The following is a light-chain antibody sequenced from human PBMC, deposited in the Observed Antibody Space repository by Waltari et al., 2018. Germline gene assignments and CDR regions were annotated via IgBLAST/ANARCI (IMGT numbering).Light chain of an antibody. Sequence: QSLLTQPPSPSGTPGQGVTTSCSGSASNISRTSVHWYQQVQGMATQLPIYNTDQRPSGVPDRFSGSKSGTSASLVISGLQSDDEAEYYCASWDDNLSGLFGGGTKLTVL. CDR1: ASNISRTS. CDR3: ASWDDNLSGL. J-gene: IGLJ2*01. CDR2: NTD. V-gene: IGLV1-44*01.